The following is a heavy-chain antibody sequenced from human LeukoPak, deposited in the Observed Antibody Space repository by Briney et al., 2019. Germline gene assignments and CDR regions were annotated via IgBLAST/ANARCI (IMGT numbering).Heavy chain of an antibody. Sequence: GGSLRLSCAASGFTFSSYAMSWVRQAPGKGLEWVSAISGSGGSTYYADSVKGRFTISRDNSKNTLYLQMDSLRAEDTAVYYCAKRDDSSGSSFDYWGQGTLVTVSS. J-gene: IGHJ4*02. CDR3: AKRDDSSGSSFDY. V-gene: IGHV3-23*01. D-gene: IGHD3-22*01. CDR2: ISGSGGST. CDR1: GFTFSSYA.